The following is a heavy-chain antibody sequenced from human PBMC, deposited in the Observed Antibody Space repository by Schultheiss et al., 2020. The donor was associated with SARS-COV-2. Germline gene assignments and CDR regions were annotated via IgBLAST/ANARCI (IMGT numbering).Heavy chain of an antibody. V-gene: IGHV3-21*01. CDR2: ISSSSSYI. D-gene: IGHD6-13*01. J-gene: IGHJ6*02. Sequence: GGSLRLSCAASGFTFSTYWMQWVRQAPGKGLVWVSSISSSSSYIYDADSVKGRFTISRDNAKNSLYLQMNSLRAEDTAVYYCARVRCPLSSSCSFTYYGMDVWGQGTTVTVSS. CDR1: GFTFSTYW. CDR3: ARVRCPLSSSCSFTYYGMDV.